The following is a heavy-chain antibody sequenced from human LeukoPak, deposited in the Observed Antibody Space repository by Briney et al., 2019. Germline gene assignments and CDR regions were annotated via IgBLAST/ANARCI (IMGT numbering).Heavy chain of an antibody. V-gene: IGHV1-2*02. D-gene: IGHD3-22*01. CDR3: ARDPIRPNYYDSSDAFDI. J-gene: IGHJ3*02. Sequence: ASVKVSCKASGYTFTSYYMHWVRQAPGQGLEWMGWINPNSGGTNYAQKFQGRVTMTRDTSISTAYMELSRLRSDDTAVYYCARDPIRPNYYDSSDAFDIWGQGTMVTVSS. CDR1: GYTFTSYY. CDR2: INPNSGGT.